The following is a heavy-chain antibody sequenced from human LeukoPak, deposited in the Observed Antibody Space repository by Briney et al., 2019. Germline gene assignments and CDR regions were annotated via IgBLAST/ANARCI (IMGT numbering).Heavy chain of an antibody. CDR1: GFTFSTSI. CDR2: IINSDGTT. D-gene: IGHD2-2*01. J-gene: IGHJ5*02. Sequence: GGSLRLSCAASGFTFSTSIMTWVRQAPDKGLEWVSTIINSDGTTYYLESVRGRFTISRDNYRNILYLQMNSLRAGDSALYYCVKDFWSPSSSWGPGTLVTVSS. V-gene: IGHV3-23*01. CDR3: VKDFWSPSSS.